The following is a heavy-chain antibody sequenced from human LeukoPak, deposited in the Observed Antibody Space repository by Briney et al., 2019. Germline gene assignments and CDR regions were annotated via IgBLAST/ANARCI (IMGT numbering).Heavy chain of an antibody. D-gene: IGHD2-15*01. V-gene: IGHV3-21*01. Sequence: PGGSLRLSCAASGFTFSTYSMNWVRQAPGKGLEWVSSISSSSSYIDYADSVKGRFTISRDNAKNSLYLQMHSLRAEDTAVYYCARDGDKVAFDYWGQGTLVTVSS. CDR3: ARDGDKVAFDY. J-gene: IGHJ4*02. CDR1: GFTFSTYS. CDR2: ISSSSSYI.